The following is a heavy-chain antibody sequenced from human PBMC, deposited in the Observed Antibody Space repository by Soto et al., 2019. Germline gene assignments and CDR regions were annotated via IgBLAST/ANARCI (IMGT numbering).Heavy chain of an antibody. CDR2: ISGSGGSA. Sequence: EVPLLESGGGLVQPGGSLRLSCAASGFTFSSYAMSWVRQGPGKGLEWVSAISGSGGSAYYADYVKGRFTISRENSKNTLHLQMNSLRAEDTAVYYCAKDFTHPFDYWGQGTLVTVSS. CDR1: GFTFSSYA. J-gene: IGHJ4*02. V-gene: IGHV3-23*01. CDR3: AKDFTHPFDY.